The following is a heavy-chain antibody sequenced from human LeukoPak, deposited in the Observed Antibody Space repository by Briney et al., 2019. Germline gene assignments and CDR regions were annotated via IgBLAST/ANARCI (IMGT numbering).Heavy chain of an antibody. CDR3: ARDLVNDYGDYFDY. CDR1: GGSMRSYY. Sequence: SETLSLTCTVSGGSMRSYYWSWIRQPAGKGLEWIGRIYISGSTNYNPFLKSRVTMSVDTSKNQFSLKLSSVTAADTAVYYCARDLVNDYGDYFDYWGQGTLVTVSS. J-gene: IGHJ4*02. CDR2: IYISGST. D-gene: IGHD4-17*01. V-gene: IGHV4-4*07.